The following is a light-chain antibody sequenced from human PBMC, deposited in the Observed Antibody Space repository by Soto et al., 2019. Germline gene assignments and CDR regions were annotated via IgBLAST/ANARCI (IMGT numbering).Light chain of an antibody. V-gene: IGKV3-11*01. Sequence: EVVLTHSPDTLSLSPGERATLSCRASQSFRGLLAWYQQMPGQAPRLLIYDAYNRATGIPPRFSGSGSGTDFILTISSLEPEDSAVYYCQQRHMWPITFGQGTRLEIK. CDR3: QQRHMWPIT. J-gene: IGKJ5*01. CDR1: QSFRGL. CDR2: DAY.